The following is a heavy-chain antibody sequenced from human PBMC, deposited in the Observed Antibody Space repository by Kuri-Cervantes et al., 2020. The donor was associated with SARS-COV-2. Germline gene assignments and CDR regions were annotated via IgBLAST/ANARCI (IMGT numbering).Heavy chain of an antibody. Sequence: ESLKISCAASGFTFSGHWIHWVRQAPGKGLVWVSRINPDGSYTNNAGSVKGRFTLSRDNAKNMLFLQMNSLRAEDTAVYYCVRDGDHWNFDYWGQGTLVTVSS. CDR2: INPDGSYT. V-gene: IGHV3-74*01. CDR1: GFTFSGHW. CDR3: VRDGDHWNFDY. J-gene: IGHJ4*02. D-gene: IGHD1-1*01.